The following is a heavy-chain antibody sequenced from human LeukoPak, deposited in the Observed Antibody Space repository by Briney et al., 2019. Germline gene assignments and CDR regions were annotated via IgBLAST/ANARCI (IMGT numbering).Heavy chain of an antibody. V-gene: IGHV4-59*08. CDR1: GVSISHYY. D-gene: IGHD3-22*01. CDR3: ARHDSRGGAYDI. J-gene: IGHJ3*02. Sequence: SETLSLTCIVSGVSISHYYWSWVRQTPGKGLEWIAWISYSGSPTYNPSLRSQVTMSVDTSMNQFSLKLTSVTAVDTAVYYCARHDSRGGAYDIWGQGTMVTVSS. CDR2: ISYSGSP.